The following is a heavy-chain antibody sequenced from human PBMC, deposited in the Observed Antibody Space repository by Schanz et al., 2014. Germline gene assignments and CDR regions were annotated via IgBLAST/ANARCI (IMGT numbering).Heavy chain of an antibody. Sequence: EVQMLESGGGLVQPGGSLRLSCVASGFTFRRYGMSWVRQAPGKGLEWVSVIAGDGGGPIYVDSVKGRFTISRDNSDTTLYLQMNNLRAEDTAVYYCARGSGTFDSWGQGTLVTVSS. CDR3: ARGSGTFDS. CDR2: IAGDGGGP. V-gene: IGHV3-23*01. D-gene: IGHD3-3*01. CDR1: GFTFRRYG. J-gene: IGHJ4*02.